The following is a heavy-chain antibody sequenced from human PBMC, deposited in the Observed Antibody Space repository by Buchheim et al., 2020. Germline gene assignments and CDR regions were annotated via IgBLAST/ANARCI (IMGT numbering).Heavy chain of an antibody. Sequence: EVQLLESGGGLVQPGGSLRLSCAASGFTFSSYAMSWVRQAPGKGLEWVSAISGSGGSTYYADSVKGRFTISRDHSKNPLYLQMNSLRAEDTAVYYCAKAGYSGSYYPYYFDYWGQGTL. D-gene: IGHD1-26*01. J-gene: IGHJ4*02. V-gene: IGHV3-23*01. CDR3: AKAGYSGSYYPYYFDY. CDR2: ISGSGGST. CDR1: GFTFSSYA.